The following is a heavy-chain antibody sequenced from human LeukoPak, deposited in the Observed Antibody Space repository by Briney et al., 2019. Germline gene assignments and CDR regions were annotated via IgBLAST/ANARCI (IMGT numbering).Heavy chain of an antibody. CDR1: GYTFTGYY. V-gene: IGHV1-2*02. J-gene: IGHJ6*02. D-gene: IGHD2-2*01. CDR2: INPNSGVT. CDR3: ARDYCVSSGCYEDYYYGMDV. Sequence: ASVKVSCKASGYTFTGYYMQWVRQAPGQGLEWMGWINPNSGVTNYAQKFQGRVTMTRDTSISTAYMELSRLRSDDTAVYFCARDYCVSSGCYEDYYYGMDVWGRGTTVTVSS.